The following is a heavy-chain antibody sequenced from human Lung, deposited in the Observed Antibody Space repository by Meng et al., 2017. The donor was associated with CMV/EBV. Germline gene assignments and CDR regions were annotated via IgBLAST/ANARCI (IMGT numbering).Heavy chain of an antibody. CDR3: VKEMYWDQSYHGMDV. V-gene: IGHV3-66*02. Sequence: GGSLRLSCAASGLTVNNNFLTWVRQGPGKGLEWVSAMYSGGSTYYTDSVKGRFTLSRDNSKNTLYLQMNRLRAEGTGVYYCVKEMYWDQSYHGMDVWGQGTTVTVSS. CDR1: GLTVNNNF. J-gene: IGHJ6*02. D-gene: IGHD2-8*02. CDR2: MYSGGST.